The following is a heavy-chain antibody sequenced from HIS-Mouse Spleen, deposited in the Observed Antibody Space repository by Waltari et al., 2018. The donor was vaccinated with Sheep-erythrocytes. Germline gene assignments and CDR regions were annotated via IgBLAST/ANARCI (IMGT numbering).Heavy chain of an antibody. V-gene: IGHV4-34*01. CDR3: ALSVDLAGAFDI. CDR2: INHSGST. Sequence: QVQLQQWGAGLLKPSETLSLTCAVYGGSFSCYYWSWIRQPPGKRLEWIGEINHSGSTNYNPSLKSRVTISVDTSKNQFSLKLSSVTAADTAVYYCALSVDLAGAFDIWGQGTMVTVSS. J-gene: IGHJ3*02. CDR1: GGSFSCYY. D-gene: IGHD6-19*01.